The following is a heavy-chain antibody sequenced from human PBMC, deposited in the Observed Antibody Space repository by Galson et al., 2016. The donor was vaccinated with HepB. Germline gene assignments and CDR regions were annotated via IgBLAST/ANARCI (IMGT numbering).Heavy chain of an antibody. D-gene: IGHD2-2*01. J-gene: IGHJ5*02. CDR2: INYSGNT. V-gene: IGHV4-59*01. CDR3: AGDDGQYVRFDP. Sequence: ETLSLTCTVSGGSIRNYYWSWIRPPPGKGLEFIGYINYSGNTNYNPSLKSRFTISVDTSKNQFFLKVRAVTAADTAVYYCAGDDGQYVRFDPWGQGTPFTVPS. CDR1: GGSIRNYY.